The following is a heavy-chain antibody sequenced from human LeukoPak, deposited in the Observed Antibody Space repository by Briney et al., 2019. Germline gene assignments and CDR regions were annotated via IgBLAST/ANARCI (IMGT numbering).Heavy chain of an antibody. CDR2: ISHSGST. CDR3: GRGRGYCSSTSCSNWFDP. J-gene: IGHJ5*02. Sequence: SETLSLTCAVYGGSFSGYYWNWIRQPPGKGLEWIGEISHSGSTNYNPSFKSRVTISVDTSKNQFSLKLSSVAAADTAVYYCGRGRGYCSSTSCSNWFDPWGQGTLVTVSS. D-gene: IGHD2-2*01. CDR1: GGSFSGYY. V-gene: IGHV4-34*01.